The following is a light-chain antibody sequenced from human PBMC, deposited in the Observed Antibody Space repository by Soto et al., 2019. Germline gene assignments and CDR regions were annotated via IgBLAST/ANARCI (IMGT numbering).Light chain of an antibody. J-gene: IGKJ1*01. CDR3: QQYGSS. V-gene: IGKV3-20*01. Sequence: EIVLTQSPGTLSLSPGERATLSCRASQSVSSSYLAWYQQKPGQAPRLLIYGASSRATGTPDRFSGSGSGTDFTLTISRLEPEDFAVYYCQQYGSSFGQGTKVDIK. CDR1: QSVSSSY. CDR2: GAS.